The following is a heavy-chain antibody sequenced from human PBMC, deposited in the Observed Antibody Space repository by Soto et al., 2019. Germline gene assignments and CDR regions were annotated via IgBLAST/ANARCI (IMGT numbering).Heavy chain of an antibody. D-gene: IGHD6-6*01. V-gene: IGHV1-69*01. CDR3: ARDRSYGAARRDYYYGMDV. CDR2: IIPIFGTA. Sequence: QVQLVQSGAEVKKPGSSVKVSCKASGGTFSSYAISWVRQAPGQGLEWMGGIIPIFGTANYAQKFQGRVTITADESTSTAYMELSSLRSEDTAVYYCARDRSYGAARRDYYYGMDVWGQGTTVTVSS. CDR1: GGTFSSYA. J-gene: IGHJ6*02.